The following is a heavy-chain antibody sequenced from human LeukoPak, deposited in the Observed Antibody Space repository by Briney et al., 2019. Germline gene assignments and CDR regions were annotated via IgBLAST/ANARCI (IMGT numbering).Heavy chain of an antibody. V-gene: IGHV3-64D*09. CDR3: VKGGTYSSGWYGDY. CDR2: ISSNGGST. D-gene: IGHD6-19*01. Sequence: GGSLRLSCSASGFTFSSYAMHWVRQAPGKGLEYVSVISSNGGSTYYADSVKGRFTISRHKSKNTLYLQMSSLRAEDTAVYYCVKGGTYSSGWYGDYWGQGTLVTVSS. CDR1: GFTFSSYA. J-gene: IGHJ4*02.